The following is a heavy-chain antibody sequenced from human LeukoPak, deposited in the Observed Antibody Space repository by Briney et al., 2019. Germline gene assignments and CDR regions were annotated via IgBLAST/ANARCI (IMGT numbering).Heavy chain of an antibody. CDR1: GYTFTSYA. V-gene: IGHV1-3*01. D-gene: IGHD6-19*01. CDR2: INAGNGNT. Sequence: ASVKVSCKASGYTFTSYAMHWVRQAPGQRLEWMGWINAGNGNTKYSQKFQGRVTITRDTSASTAYMELSSLRSEDTAVYYCARDEGYSSGWYVVRYYGMDVWGQGTTVTVSS. CDR3: ARDEGYSSGWYVVRYYGMDV. J-gene: IGHJ6*02.